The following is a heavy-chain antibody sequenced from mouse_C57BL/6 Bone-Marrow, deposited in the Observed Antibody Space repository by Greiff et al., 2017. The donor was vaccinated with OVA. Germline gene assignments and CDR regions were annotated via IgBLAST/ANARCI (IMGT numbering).Heavy chain of an antibody. V-gene: IGHV1-81*01. CDR3: ARESDWGTWFAY. J-gene: IGHJ3*01. Sequence: VQLQQSGAELARPGASVKLSCKASGYTFTSYGISWVKQRPGQGLEWIGEIYPRSGNTYYNEKFKGKAILTADKSSSTAYMELRSLTSEDSAVYFGARESDWGTWFAYWGQGTLVTVSA. CDR1: GYTFTSYG. CDR2: IYPRSGNT. D-gene: IGHD2-13*01.